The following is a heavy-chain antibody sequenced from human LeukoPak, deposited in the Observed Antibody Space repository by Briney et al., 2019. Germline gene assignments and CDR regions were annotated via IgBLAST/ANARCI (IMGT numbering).Heavy chain of an antibody. Sequence: GGSLRLSCAASGFTFSSYSMNWVRQAPGKGLEWVAVISYDGSNKYYADSVKGRFTISRDNSKNTLYLQMNSLRAEDTAVYYCAKWGDNDAFDIWGQGTMVTVSS. CDR2: ISYDGSNK. J-gene: IGHJ3*02. D-gene: IGHD3-16*01. CDR1: GFTFSSYS. CDR3: AKWGDNDAFDI. V-gene: IGHV3-30*18.